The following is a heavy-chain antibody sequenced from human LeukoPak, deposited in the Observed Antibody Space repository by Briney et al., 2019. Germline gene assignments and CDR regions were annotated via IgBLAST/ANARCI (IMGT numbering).Heavy chain of an antibody. D-gene: IGHD3-16*01. J-gene: IGHJ2*01. CDR2: ISSTSKYI. CDR3: ARDIYGYFDL. V-gene: IGHV3-21*01. Sequence: PGGSLRLSCVASGFAFSDDSMNWVRQPPGKGLEWVSSISSTSKYIYYADSVKGRFTISRDNAKNTLYLQMNSLRAEDTAVYYCARDIYGYFDLWGRGTLVTVSS. CDR1: GFAFSDDS.